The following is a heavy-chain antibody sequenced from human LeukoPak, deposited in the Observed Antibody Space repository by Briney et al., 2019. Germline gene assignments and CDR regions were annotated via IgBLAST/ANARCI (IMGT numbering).Heavy chain of an antibody. V-gene: IGHV1-3*01. D-gene: IGHD6-25*01. CDR1: GYTFTSYA. J-gene: IGHJ5*02. CDR3: ARGPPRLNWFDP. CDR2: INAGNGNT. Sequence: ASVKVSCKASGYTFTSYAMHWVRQAPGQRLEWMGWINAGNGNTKSSQKFQGRVTITRDTSASTAYMELSSLRSEDTAIYYCARGPPRLNWFDPWGQGILVTVSS.